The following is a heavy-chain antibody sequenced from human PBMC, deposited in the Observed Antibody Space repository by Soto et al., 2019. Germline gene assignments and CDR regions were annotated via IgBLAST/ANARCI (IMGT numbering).Heavy chain of an antibody. Sequence: ASVKVSCKASGYTFTGSYMHWVRQAPGQGLEWMGWINPNSGGTNYAQKFQGWVTMTRDTSISTAYMELSRLRSDGTAVYYCARDSLEVIAAAAGAFDIWGQGTMVTVSS. J-gene: IGHJ3*02. D-gene: IGHD6-13*01. CDR1: GYTFTGSY. V-gene: IGHV1-2*04. CDR2: INPNSGGT. CDR3: ARDSLEVIAAAAGAFDI.